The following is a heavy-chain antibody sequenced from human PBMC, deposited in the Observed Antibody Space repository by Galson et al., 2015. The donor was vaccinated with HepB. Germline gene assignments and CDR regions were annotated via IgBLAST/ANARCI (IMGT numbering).Heavy chain of an antibody. CDR1: GFTFSSYG. D-gene: IGHD6-13*01. CDR2: IRYDGSNK. V-gene: IGHV3-30*02. CDR3: AKDRWQQLVPSYFDY. J-gene: IGHJ4*02. Sequence: SLRLSCAASGFTFSSYGMHWVRQAPGKGLEWVAFIRYDGSNKYYADSVKGRFTISRDNSKNTLYLQMNSLRAEDTAVYYCAKDRWQQLVPSYFDYWGQGTLVTVSS.